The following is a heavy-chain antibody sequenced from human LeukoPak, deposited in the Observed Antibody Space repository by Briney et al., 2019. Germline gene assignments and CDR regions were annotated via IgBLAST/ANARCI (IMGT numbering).Heavy chain of an antibody. V-gene: IGHV3-33*01. CDR3: ARDASGGDYGGPDY. J-gene: IGHJ4*02. Sequence: GGSLRLSCAASGFTFSSYGMHWVRQAPGKGLEWVAVIWYDGSNKYYADSVKGRFTISRDNSKNTLYLQMNSLRAEDTAVYYCARDASGGDYGGPDYWGQGTLVTVSS. D-gene: IGHD4-23*01. CDR1: GFTFSSYG. CDR2: IWYDGSNK.